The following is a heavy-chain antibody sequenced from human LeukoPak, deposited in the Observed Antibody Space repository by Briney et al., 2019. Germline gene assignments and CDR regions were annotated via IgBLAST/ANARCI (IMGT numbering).Heavy chain of an antibody. CDR2: ISASKGNT. CDR1: GYTFTSYA. Sequence: ASVKVSCKASGYTFTSYAITWVRQAPGQGLEWMGWISASKGNTNYAQKLQGRVTTTTDTSTTTAYMELRSLRSDDTAVYYCARVRLDNTMNFDYWGQGTLVTVSS. CDR3: ARVRLDNTMNFDY. V-gene: IGHV1-18*01. J-gene: IGHJ4*02. D-gene: IGHD3-22*01.